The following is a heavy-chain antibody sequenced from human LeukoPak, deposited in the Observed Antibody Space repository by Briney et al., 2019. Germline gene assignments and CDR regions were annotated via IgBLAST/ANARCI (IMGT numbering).Heavy chain of an antibody. V-gene: IGHV4-4*02. Sequence: SGTLSLTCVVSGDSISSSKWWSWVRQPPGKGLEWIGEIYHSGGTNYNPSPKSRVTILVDKSKNQFSLNLSSVTVADTAVYYCARRASWYYFDYWGQGTLVTVSS. J-gene: IGHJ4*02. CDR1: GDSISSSKW. CDR2: IYHSGGT. D-gene: IGHD1-1*01. CDR3: ARRASWYYFDY.